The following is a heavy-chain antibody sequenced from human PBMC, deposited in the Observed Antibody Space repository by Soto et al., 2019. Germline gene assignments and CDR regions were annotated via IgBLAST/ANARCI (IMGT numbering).Heavy chain of an antibody. CDR2: INESGST. CDR1: GQSFSGHS. CDR3: ARGSGIVALPGELEDVNYDY. V-gene: IGHV4-34*01. Sequence: QVQLQQWGAGLVKPSETLSLSCAVYGQSFSGHSWAWIRQPPGKGLEWIGEINESGSTYYNPSLKSRVTISTDTSKNQFSLKLSSVSPADTAAYFCARGSGIVALPGELEDVNYDYWGQGTLVNVSS. D-gene: IGHD1-1*01. J-gene: IGHJ4*02.